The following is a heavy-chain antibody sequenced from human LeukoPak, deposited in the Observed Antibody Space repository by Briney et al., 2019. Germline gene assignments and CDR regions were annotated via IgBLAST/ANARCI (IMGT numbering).Heavy chain of an antibody. CDR3: AREPWELLRAFDI. Sequence: GGSLRLSCAASGFTFSSYWMHWVRQAPGKGLVWVSRINSDGSSTSYADSVKGRFTISRDNAKNTPYLQMNSLRAEDTAVYYCAREPWELLRAFDIWGQGTMVTVSS. CDR1: GFTFSSYW. V-gene: IGHV3-74*01. CDR2: INSDGSST. J-gene: IGHJ3*02. D-gene: IGHD1-26*01.